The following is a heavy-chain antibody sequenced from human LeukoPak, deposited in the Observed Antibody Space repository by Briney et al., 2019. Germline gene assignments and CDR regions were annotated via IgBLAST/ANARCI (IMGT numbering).Heavy chain of an antibody. CDR1: GDSTSNFY. Sequence: PSETLSLTCTVSGDSTSNFYWNWIRQSPGKGLEWIGNIHYSGNSVYNPSLKSRGTISIDTSTRQFFLKLNSVTAADTAVYFCALAPNSNWFDFWGPGTLVTVSS. V-gene: IGHV4-59*03. D-gene: IGHD2-8*01. CDR3: ALAPNSNWFDF. CDR2: IHYSGNS. J-gene: IGHJ5*01.